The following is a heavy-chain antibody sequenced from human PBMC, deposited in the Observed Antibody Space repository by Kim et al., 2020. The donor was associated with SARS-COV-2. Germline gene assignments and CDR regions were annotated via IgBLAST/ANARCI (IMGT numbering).Heavy chain of an antibody. CDR1: GFTFSDSA. J-gene: IGHJ6*01. Sequence: GGSLRLSCAASGFTFSDSAIHWVRQASGKGLEWVGRIRDKAKSFATAYAASVQGRFTISRADSKNTAYLQMNSLTTEDSAVYYCARLVGTTVYYVLDVWG. D-gene: IGHD1-26*01. V-gene: IGHV3-73*01. CDR2: IRDKAKSFAT. CDR3: ARLVGTTVYYVLDV.